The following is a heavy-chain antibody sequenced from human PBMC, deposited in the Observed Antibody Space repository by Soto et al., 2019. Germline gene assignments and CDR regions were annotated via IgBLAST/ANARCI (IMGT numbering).Heavy chain of an antibody. D-gene: IGHD1-7*01. V-gene: IGHV4-59*01. CDR2: IYYSGST. CDR3: ARENVELLDY. J-gene: IGHJ4*02. CDR1: GGSISSYY. Sequence: SETLSLTCTVSGGSISSYYWSWIRQPPGKGLEWIGYIYYSGSTNYNPSLKSRVTISVDTSKNQFSLKLSSVTAADTAVYYCARENVELLDYWGQGTLVTVSS.